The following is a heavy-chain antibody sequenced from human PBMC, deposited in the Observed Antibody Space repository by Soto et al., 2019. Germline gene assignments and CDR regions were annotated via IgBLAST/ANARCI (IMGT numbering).Heavy chain of an antibody. CDR3: ALESDVGY. CDR1: GLNFSTFT. V-gene: IGHV3-23*01. D-gene: IGHD2-15*01. CDR2: ISATTGNT. J-gene: IGHJ4*02. Sequence: EVRLLESGGGLVQPGGSLRLSCAASGLNFSTFTMIWVRQAPGKGLEWVSGISATTGNTYYAHSVKGRFTISRDNFENTLFLQMNNLRDEDTALYYCALESDVGYWGQGTLVTVSS.